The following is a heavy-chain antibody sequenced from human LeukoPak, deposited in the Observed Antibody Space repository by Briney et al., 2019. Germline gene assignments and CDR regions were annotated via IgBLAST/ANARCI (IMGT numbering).Heavy chain of an antibody. CDR1: GFTFSSFA. J-gene: IGHJ4*02. D-gene: IGHD2-2*02. V-gene: IGHV3-23*05. CDR2: IYGSNNNT. CDR3: AKGISGSCYTGLGF. Sequence: GGSLRLSCAASGFTFSSFAMGWVRLAPGKGLQWISCIYGSNNNTYYTDSVAGRFTISRDNFKTTLFLQMTSLRAQDTAVYYCAKGISGSCYTGLGFWGQGTLVTVSS.